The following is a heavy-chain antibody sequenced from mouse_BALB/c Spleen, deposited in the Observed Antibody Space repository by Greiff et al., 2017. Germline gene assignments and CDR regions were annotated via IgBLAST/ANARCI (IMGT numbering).Heavy chain of an antibody. CDR3: ARDGTTAPFAY. V-gene: IGHV5-6-3*01. J-gene: IGHJ3*01. Sequence: EVKLMESGGGLVQPGGSLKLSCAASGFTFSSYGMSWVRQTPDKRLELVATINSNGGSTYYPDSVKGRFTISRDNAKNTLYLQMSSLKSEDTAMYYCARDGTTAPFAYWGQGTLVTVSA. D-gene: IGHD1-2*01. CDR1: GFTFSSYG. CDR2: INSNGGST.